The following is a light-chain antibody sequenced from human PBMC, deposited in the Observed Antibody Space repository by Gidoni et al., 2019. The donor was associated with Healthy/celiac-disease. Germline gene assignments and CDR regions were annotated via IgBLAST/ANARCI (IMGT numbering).Light chain of an antibody. V-gene: IGLV2-14*01. J-gene: IGLJ2*01. CDR2: DVS. CDR3: SSYTSSSLWV. CDR1: SRDVGGYNY. Sequence: QSALTQPASVSGSPGQSITISCTGTSRDVGGYNYVSWYPQHPGKAPKLMIYDVSNRPSGVSNRFSGSKSGNTASLTISGLQAEDEADYYCSSYTSSSLWVFGGGTKLTVL.